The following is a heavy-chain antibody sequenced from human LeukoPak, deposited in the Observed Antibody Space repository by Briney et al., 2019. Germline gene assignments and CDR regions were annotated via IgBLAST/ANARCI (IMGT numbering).Heavy chain of an antibody. D-gene: IGHD3-9*01. CDR1: GGSISSYY. Sequence: SETLSLTCTVSGGSISSYYWSWIRQPPGKGLEWIGYIYYSWSTNYNPSLKSRVTISINTSKNQFSLKLSSVTAADTAVYYCASSILTGYYYYFDCWGQGTLVTVSS. V-gene: IGHV4-59*01. CDR2: IYYSWST. CDR3: ASSILTGYYYYFDC. J-gene: IGHJ4*02.